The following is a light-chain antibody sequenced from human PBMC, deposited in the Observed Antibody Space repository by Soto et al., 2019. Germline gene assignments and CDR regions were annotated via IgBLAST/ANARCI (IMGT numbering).Light chain of an antibody. CDR1: QSVSTY. V-gene: IGKV3-11*01. CDR3: QQYYRWPWT. J-gene: IGKJ1*01. CDR2: DAS. Sequence: DIVLTQSPATLSLSPGERATLACRASQSVSTYLAWYQQRPGQAPRLLIYDASNRATGIPARFSGSGSGTDFTLTISSLEPEDFAVYYCQQYYRWPWTFGQGTKVEI.